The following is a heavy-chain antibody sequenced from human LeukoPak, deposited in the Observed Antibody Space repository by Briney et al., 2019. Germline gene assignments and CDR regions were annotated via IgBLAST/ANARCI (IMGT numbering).Heavy chain of an antibody. CDR2: ISYDGSNK. CDR3: AKDRYSGSYGRSYRGEYYFDY. V-gene: IGHV3-30*18. CDR1: GFTFSSYG. Sequence: PGRSLRLSCAASGFTFSSYGVHWVRQAPGKGLEWVAVISYDGSNKYYADSVKGRFTISRDNSKNTLYLQMNSLRAEDTAVYYCAKDRYSGSYGRSYRGEYYFDYWGQGTLVTVSS. D-gene: IGHD1-26*01. J-gene: IGHJ4*02.